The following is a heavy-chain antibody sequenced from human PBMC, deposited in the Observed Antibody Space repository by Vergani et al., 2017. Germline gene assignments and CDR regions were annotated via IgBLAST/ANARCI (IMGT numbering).Heavy chain of an antibody. Sequence: QVQLVQSGAAVKKPGASVKVSCTASGYTFTSYDINWVRQATGQGLEWMGWMNPNSGGTNYAQKFQGRVTMTRDTSISTAYMELSRLRSDDTAVYYCARTYDSSGYYYASYYYGMDVWGQGTTVTVSS. CDR2: MNPNSGGT. V-gene: IGHV1-2*02. CDR1: GYTFTSYD. CDR3: ARTYDSSGYYYASYYYGMDV. D-gene: IGHD3-22*01. J-gene: IGHJ6*02.